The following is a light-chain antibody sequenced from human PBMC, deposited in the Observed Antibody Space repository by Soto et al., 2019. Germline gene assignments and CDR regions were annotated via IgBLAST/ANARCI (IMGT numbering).Light chain of an antibody. CDR2: EVN. CDR3: SSFTSGGTWV. Sequence: QSALTQPASVSGSPGQSITISCTGTSSDVGAYNHVSWYQPHPGKVPKVMIYEVNNRPSGVSNRFSASKSGNTASLTISGLQSEDEATYYCSSFTSGGTWVFGGGTKLTVL. J-gene: IGLJ3*02. V-gene: IGLV2-14*03. CDR1: SSDVGAYNH.